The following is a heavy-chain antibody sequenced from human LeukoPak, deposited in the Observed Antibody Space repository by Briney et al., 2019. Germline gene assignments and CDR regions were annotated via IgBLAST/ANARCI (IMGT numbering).Heavy chain of an antibody. V-gene: IGHV3-30*02. CDR2: IRYDGSNK. J-gene: IGHJ4*02. CDR1: GFTVSSNY. Sequence: GGSLRLSCAASGFTVSSNYMSWVRQAPGKGLEWVAFIRYDGSNKYYADSVKGRFTISRDNSKNTLYLQMNSLRAEDTAVYYCAKDGPPDSSGYYFLNYWGQGTLVTVSS. CDR3: AKDGPPDSSGYYFLNY. D-gene: IGHD3-22*01.